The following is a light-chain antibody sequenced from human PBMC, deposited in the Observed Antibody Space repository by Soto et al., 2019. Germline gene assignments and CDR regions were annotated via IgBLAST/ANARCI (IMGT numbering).Light chain of an antibody. J-gene: IGLJ3*02. V-gene: IGLV2-8*01. Sequence: QSVLTQPPSASGSPGQSVTISCTGTSSDVGGHNYVSWYQQDPGKAPKFMIYEVDKRPSGVPDRFSGSKSGNTASLTVSGLQAEDEADYYCSSYAGSNNLVFGGGTQLTVL. CDR1: SSDVGGHNY. CDR3: SSYAGSNNLV. CDR2: EVD.